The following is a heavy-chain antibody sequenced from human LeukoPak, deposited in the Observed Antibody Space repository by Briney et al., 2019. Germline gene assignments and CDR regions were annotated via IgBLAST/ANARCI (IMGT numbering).Heavy chain of an antibody. V-gene: IGHV4-39*01. CDR2: IYYSGST. J-gene: IGHJ4*02. CDR3: ARQAQAVAGFDY. Sequence: PSETLSLTCTVYGGSINSSSYYWGGLRQPPGKGLEWIGSIYYSGSTYYNPSLKSRVTMSVDTSKNQFSLKLSSVTAADTDVYYCARQAQAVAGFDYWGQGTLVTVSS. D-gene: IGHD6-19*01. CDR1: GGSINSSSYY.